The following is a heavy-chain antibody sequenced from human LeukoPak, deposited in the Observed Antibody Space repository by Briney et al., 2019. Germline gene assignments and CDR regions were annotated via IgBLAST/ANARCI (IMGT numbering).Heavy chain of an antibody. CDR2: ISDSGSSA. V-gene: IGHV3-23*01. CDR3: AKEGYYDSSGNFYQDAFDI. D-gene: IGHD3-22*01. Sequence: GGSLRLSCAASGFKFSSYAMNWVRQAPGMGLEWVSFISDSGSSAYYGDAVKGRFSISRDNPNNTVFLQMHSLRPEDTAVYYCAKEGYYDSSGNFYQDAFDIWGQGTMVTVSS. CDR1: GFKFSSYA. J-gene: IGHJ3*02.